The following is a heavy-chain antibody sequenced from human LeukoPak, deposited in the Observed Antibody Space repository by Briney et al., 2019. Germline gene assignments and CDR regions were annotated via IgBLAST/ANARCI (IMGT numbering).Heavy chain of an antibody. CDR3: ARGRIAAGMNDY. V-gene: IGHV4-34*01. J-gene: IGHJ4*02. CDR1: GGSFSGYY. Sequence: SETLSLTCAVYGGSFSGYYWSWIRQPPGKELEWIGEINHSGSTNYNPSLKSRVTISVDTSKNQFSLKLSSVTAADTAVYYCARGRIAAGMNDYWGQGTLVTVSS. D-gene: IGHD6-13*01. CDR2: INHSGST.